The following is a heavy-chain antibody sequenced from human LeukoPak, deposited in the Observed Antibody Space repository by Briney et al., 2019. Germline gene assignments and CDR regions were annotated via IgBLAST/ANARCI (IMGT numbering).Heavy chain of an antibody. CDR3: ARIIAAGAYGMDV. Sequence: GGSLRLSCAASGFTFSSYGMHWVRQAPGKGLEWVAVIWYDGSNKYYADSVKGRFTISRDNSKNTLYLQMNSLRAEDTAVYYCARIIAAGAYGMDVWGQGTTVTVSS. J-gene: IGHJ6*02. D-gene: IGHD6-13*01. V-gene: IGHV3-33*01. CDR1: GFTFSSYG. CDR2: IWYDGSNK.